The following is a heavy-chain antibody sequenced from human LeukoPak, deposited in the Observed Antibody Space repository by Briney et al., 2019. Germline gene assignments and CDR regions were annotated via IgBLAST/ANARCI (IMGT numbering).Heavy chain of an antibody. CDR3: ASRSSIWSGYQDTLYYFDS. D-gene: IGHD3-3*01. Sequence: PSETLSLTCTVSGGSISSYYWSWIRQPPGKRLEWSGHIYYSGSTNYNPSLKSRVTISVDTSKNQFSLKLSSVTAADTAVYYCASRSSIWSGYQDTLYYFDSWGQGTLVTVYS. V-gene: IGHV4-59*01. CDR1: GGSISSYY. J-gene: IGHJ4*02. CDR2: IYYSGST.